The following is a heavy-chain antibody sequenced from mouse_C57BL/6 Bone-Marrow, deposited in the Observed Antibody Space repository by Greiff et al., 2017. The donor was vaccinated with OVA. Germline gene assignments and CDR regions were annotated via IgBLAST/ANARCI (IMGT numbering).Heavy chain of an antibody. J-gene: IGHJ2*01. CDR2: IYPGDGDT. CDR1: GYAFSSSW. V-gene: IGHV1-82*01. Sequence: VQLQQSGPELVKPGASVKISCKASGYAFSSSWMNWVKQRPGKGLEWIGRIYPGDGDTNYNGKFKGKATLTADKSSSTAYMQLSSLTSEDSAVYFCARRMRVLRSYFDYWGQGTTLTVSS. CDR3: ARRMRVLRSYFDY. D-gene: IGHD1-1*01.